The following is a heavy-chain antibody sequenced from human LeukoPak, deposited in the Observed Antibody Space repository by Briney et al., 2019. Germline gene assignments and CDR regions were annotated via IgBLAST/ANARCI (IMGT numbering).Heavy chain of an antibody. CDR3: ARDPKVVDTAMVTPY. V-gene: IGHV3-11*01. CDR2: ISSSGSTI. J-gene: IGHJ4*02. Sequence: GGSLRLSCAASGFTFSDYYMSWIRQAPGKGLEWVSYISSSGSTIYYADSVKGRFTISRDNAKNSLYLQMNSLRAEDTAVYYCARDPKVVDTAMVTPYWGRGALVTVSS. D-gene: IGHD5-18*01. CDR1: GFTFSDYY.